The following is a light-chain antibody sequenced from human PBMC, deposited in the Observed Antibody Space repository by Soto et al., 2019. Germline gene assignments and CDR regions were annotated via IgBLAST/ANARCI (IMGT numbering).Light chain of an antibody. CDR1: QSIISY. Sequence: DIQMTQSPSSLSASVGDRVTITCRASQSIISYLNWYQQKPGKAPKLLIYTASNLQSGVSSRFSGSGSGTDFTLTINSLQPEDFATYYCQQGYSTPLTFGGGTKVDI. V-gene: IGKV1-39*01. CDR3: QQGYSTPLT. CDR2: TAS. J-gene: IGKJ4*01.